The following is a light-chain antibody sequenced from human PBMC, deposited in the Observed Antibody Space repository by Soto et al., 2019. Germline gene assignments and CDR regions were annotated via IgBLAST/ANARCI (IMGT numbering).Light chain of an antibody. J-gene: IGKJ1*01. CDR2: AAS. CDR1: QSINSN. CDR3: QQSYSSRT. Sequence: DIQMTQSPSSLSASVGDRVNITCRASQSINSNLNWYQQKPGTVPKLLIYAASRLQSGVPSRFSGNGYGTDFTLTISSLQHEDFATYYWQQSYSSRTFGKGAKVEIK. V-gene: IGKV1-39*01.